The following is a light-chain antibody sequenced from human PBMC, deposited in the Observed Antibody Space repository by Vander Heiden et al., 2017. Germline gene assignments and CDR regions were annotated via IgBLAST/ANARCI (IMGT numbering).Light chain of an antibody. V-gene: IGLV1-40*01. Sequence: QSVLTQPPSVSGAPVQRVTISCTGSSSNIGAGYDVHWYQQLPATAPKLLIYGNSNRPSGVPDRFSGSKSGTSASLAITGLQAEDEADYYCQSYDSSLSVVFGGGTKLTVL. CDR2: GNS. J-gene: IGLJ2*01. CDR3: QSYDSSLSVV. CDR1: SSNIGAGYD.